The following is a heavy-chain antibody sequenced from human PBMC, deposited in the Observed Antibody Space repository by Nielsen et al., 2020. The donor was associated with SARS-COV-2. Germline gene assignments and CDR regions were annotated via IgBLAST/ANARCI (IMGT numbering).Heavy chain of an antibody. CDR1: GFTFSSYW. J-gene: IGHJ4*02. Sequence: GGSLRLSCAASGFTFSSYWMHWVRQAPGKGLVWVSRIHGDGSSATYADSVKGRFTISRDNAKNTLYLQMNSLRAEDTAVYYCARDLDYVWGSYYFDYWGQGTLVTVSS. CDR3: ARDLDYVWGSYYFDY. D-gene: IGHD3-16*01. V-gene: IGHV3-74*01. CDR2: IHGDGSSA.